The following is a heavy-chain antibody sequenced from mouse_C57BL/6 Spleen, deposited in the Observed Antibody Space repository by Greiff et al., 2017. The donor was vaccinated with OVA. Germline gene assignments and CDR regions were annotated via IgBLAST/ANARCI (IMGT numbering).Heavy chain of an antibody. J-gene: IGHJ2*01. V-gene: IGHV5-17*01. CDR1: GFTFSDYG. D-gene: IGHD2-4*01. CDR2: ISSGSSTI. CDR3: ARKAYDYDRNGFDY. Sequence: DVKLVESGGGLVKPGGSLKLSCAASGFTFSDYGMHWVRQAPEKGLEWVAYISSGSSTIYYADTVKGRFTISRDNAKNTLFLQMTSLRSEDTAMYYCARKAYDYDRNGFDYWGQGTTLTVSS.